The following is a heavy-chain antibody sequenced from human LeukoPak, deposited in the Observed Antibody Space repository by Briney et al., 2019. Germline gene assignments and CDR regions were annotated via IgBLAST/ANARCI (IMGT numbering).Heavy chain of an antibody. Sequence: SETLSLTCAVYGGSFSGYYWSWIRQPPGKGLEWIGEINHSGSTNYNPSLKSRVTISVDTSRNQFSLKLSSVTAADTAVYYCARAASITGTTGSAYVPLGSYWFDPWGQGTLVTVSS. V-gene: IGHV4-34*01. D-gene: IGHD1-7*01. CDR2: INHSGST. J-gene: IGHJ5*02. CDR3: ARAASITGTTGSAYVPLGSYWFDP. CDR1: GGSFSGYY.